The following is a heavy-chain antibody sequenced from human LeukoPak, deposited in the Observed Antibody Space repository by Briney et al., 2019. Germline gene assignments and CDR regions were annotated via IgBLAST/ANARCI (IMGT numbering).Heavy chain of an antibody. CDR1: GYTFTGYY. CDR3: ARDPDYYGSGSSDTDY. Sequence: GASVKVSCKASGYTFTGYYMHWVRQAPGQGLEWMGWINPNSGGTNYAQKFQGRVTMTRDTPISTAYMELSRLRSDDTAVYYCARDPDYYGSGSSDTDYWGQGTLVTVSS. D-gene: IGHD3-10*01. J-gene: IGHJ4*02. CDR2: INPNSGGT. V-gene: IGHV1-2*02.